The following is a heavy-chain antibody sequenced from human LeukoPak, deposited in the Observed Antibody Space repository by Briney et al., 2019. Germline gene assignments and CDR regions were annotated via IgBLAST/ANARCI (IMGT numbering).Heavy chain of an antibody. J-gene: IGHJ4*02. CDR1: GFTFSSYG. Sequence: GSLRLSCAASGFTFSSYGMHWVRQAPGKGLEWVAFIRYDGSNKYYADSVKGRFTISRDNSKNTLYLQMNSLRAEDTAVYYCAKDGVTIFGVVRRGFDYWGQGTLVTVSS. V-gene: IGHV3-30*02. CDR2: IRYDGSNK. D-gene: IGHD3-3*01. CDR3: AKDGVTIFGVVRRGFDY.